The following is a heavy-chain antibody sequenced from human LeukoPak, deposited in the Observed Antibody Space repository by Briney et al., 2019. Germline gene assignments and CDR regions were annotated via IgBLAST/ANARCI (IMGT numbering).Heavy chain of an antibody. CDR1: GVSISSGSYY. CDR2: IYNSGST. J-gene: IGHJ4*02. D-gene: IGHD1-7*01. V-gene: IGHV4-61*02. Sequence: PSETLSLTCTVSGVSISSGSYYWNWLRQPAGKGLEWIGRIYNSGSTNYNPSLKSRVTISVDTSKNQFSLKVSPMTAADTAVYYCARGDWKYGDFDRWGQGTLVTVSS. CDR3: ARGDWKYGDFDR.